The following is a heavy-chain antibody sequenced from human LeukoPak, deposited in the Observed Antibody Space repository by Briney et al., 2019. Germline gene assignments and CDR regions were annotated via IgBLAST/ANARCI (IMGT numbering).Heavy chain of an antibody. CDR2: IYYSGST. Sequence: SETLSLICTVSGGSISSYYWSWIRQPPGKGLEWIGYIYYSGSTNYNPSLKSRVTISVDTSKNQFSLKLSSVTAADTAVYYCAGTIYYYYGMDVWGQGTTVTVSS. V-gene: IGHV4-59*01. CDR1: GGSISSYY. J-gene: IGHJ6*02. D-gene: IGHD2-2*01. CDR3: AGTIYYYYGMDV.